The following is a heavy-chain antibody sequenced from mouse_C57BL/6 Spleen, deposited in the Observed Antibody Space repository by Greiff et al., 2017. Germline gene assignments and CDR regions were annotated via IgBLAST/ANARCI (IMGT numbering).Heavy chain of an antibody. J-gene: IGHJ2*01. V-gene: IGHV2-4*01. D-gene: IGHD1-1*02. Sequence: VKLVESGPGLVQPSQSLSITCTVSGFSLTSYGVHWVRQPPGKGLEWLGVIWSGGSTDYNAAFISRLSISKDNSKSQVFFKMNSLQADDTAIYYCAKEGLVGGYFDYWGQGTTLTVSS. CDR2: IWSGGST. CDR1: GFSLTSYG. CDR3: AKEGLVGGYFDY.